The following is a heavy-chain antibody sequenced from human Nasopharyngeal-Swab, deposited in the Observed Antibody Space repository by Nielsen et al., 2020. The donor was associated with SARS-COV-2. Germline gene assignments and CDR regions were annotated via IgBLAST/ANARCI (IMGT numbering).Heavy chain of an antibody. J-gene: IGHJ4*02. V-gene: IGHV1-3*01. CDR2: INAGNGNT. CDR3: ARSGYDVFGAVKGIFDY. D-gene: IGHD3-3*01. Sequence: ASVKVSCKASGYTFTSYAMHWVRQAPGQRLEWMGWINAGNGNTKYSQKFQGRVTITRDTSASTAYMELSSLRSEDTAVYYCARSGYDVFGAVKGIFDYWGQGTLVTVSS. CDR1: GYTFTSYA.